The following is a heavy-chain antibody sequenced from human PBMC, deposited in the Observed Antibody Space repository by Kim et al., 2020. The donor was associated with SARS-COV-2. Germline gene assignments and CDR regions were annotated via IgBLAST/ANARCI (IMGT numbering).Heavy chain of an antibody. Sequence: SVKVSCKASGGTFSSYAISWVRQAPGQGLEWMGGIIPIFGTANYAQKFQGRVTITADESTSTAYMELSSLRSEDTAVYYCAILTTISGPRRYYFDYWGQGTLVTVSS. CDR1: GGTFSSYA. CDR2: IIPIFGTA. CDR3: AILTTISGPRRYYFDY. V-gene: IGHV1-69*13. D-gene: IGHD3-3*01. J-gene: IGHJ4*02.